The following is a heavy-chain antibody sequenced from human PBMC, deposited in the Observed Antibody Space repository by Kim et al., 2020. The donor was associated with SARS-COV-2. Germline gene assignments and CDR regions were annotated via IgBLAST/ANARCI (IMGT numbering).Heavy chain of an antibody. CDR3: ARPSSGYLLDAFDI. D-gene: IGHD3-22*01. CDR1: GGSISSSSYY. J-gene: IGHJ3*02. V-gene: IGHV4-39*01. Sequence: SETLSLTCTVSGGSISSSSYYWGWIRQPPGKGLEWIGSIYYSGSTYYNPSLKSRVTISVDTSKNQFSLKLSSVTAADTAVYYCARPSSGYLLDAFDIWGQGTMVTVSS. CDR2: IYYSGST.